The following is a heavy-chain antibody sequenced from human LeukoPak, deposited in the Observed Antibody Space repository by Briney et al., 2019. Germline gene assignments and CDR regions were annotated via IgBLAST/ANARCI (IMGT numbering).Heavy chain of an antibody. J-gene: IGHJ4*02. CDR2: ISHRGSA. CDR3: ARHADSDFWSGHLLYYFDY. V-gene: IGHV4-38-2*01. CDR1: GYSISIGYY. D-gene: IGHD3-3*01. Sequence: PSETLSLTCDVSGYSISIGYYWAWIRQPPGKGLEWIGSISHRGSADYNPSLKSRVTISVDTSKNQFSLELSSVTAADTAVYYCARHADSDFWSGHLLYYFDYWGQGTLVTASS.